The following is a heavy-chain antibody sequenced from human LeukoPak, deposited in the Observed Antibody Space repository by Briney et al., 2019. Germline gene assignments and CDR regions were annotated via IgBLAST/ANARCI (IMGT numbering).Heavy chain of an antibody. D-gene: IGHD6-19*01. Sequence: SVEVFCEASGGTFSSYSILWVRRASGQGLEWVGGLIPIFGTANYAQKFQGRVTITADESTSTAYMELSSLRSEDTAGYYCATASPPYSSGWYRVDYWGQGTLVTVSS. J-gene: IGHJ4*02. CDR2: LIPIFGTA. CDR1: GGTFSSYS. V-gene: IGHV1-69*13. CDR3: ATASPPYSSGWYRVDY.